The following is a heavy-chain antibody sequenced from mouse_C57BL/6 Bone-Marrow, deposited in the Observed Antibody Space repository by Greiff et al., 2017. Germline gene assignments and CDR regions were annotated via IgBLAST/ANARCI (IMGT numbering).Heavy chain of an antibody. CDR3: ARHEGEGRKDYFDY. Sequence: VQLVESGAELVKPGASVKLSCKASGYTFTEYTIHWVKQRSGQGLEWIGWFYPGSGSIKYNEKFKDKATLTADKSSSTVYMEFSRLTSEYSAVYFFARHEGEGRKDYFDYWGQGTTLTVSA. CDR1: GYTFTEYT. V-gene: IGHV1-62-2*01. J-gene: IGHJ2*01. CDR2: FYPGSGSI.